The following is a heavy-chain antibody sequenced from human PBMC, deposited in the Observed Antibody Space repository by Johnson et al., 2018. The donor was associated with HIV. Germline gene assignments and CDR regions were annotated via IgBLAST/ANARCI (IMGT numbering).Heavy chain of an antibody. Sequence: VQLVESGGGVVQPGRSLRLSCAVSGFIFSSYAISWVRQAPGKGLEWVSAISGSGGSTYYADSVTGRFTISRDNSKNTLYLQMNSLRAEDTAVYYCARSDASDIWGQGTMVTVSS. J-gene: IGHJ3*02. CDR2: ISGSGGST. CDR3: ARSDASDI. V-gene: IGHV3-23*04. CDR1: GFIFSSYA.